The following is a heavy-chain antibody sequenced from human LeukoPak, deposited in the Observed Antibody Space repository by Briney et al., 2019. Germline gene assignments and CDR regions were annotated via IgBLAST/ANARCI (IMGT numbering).Heavy chain of an antibody. CDR2: IGAYNGNT. CDR1: GYTFTSYG. D-gene: IGHD6-13*01. V-gene: IGHV1-18*04. J-gene: IGHJ4*02. CDR3: ARDTTEVAAAGRIDY. Sequence: ASVKVSCKASGYTFTSYGISWVRQAPGQGLEWMGWIGAYNGNTNYARKLQGRVTMTTDTSTSTAYMELRSLRSDDTAVYYCARDTTEVAAAGRIDYWGQGTLVTVSS.